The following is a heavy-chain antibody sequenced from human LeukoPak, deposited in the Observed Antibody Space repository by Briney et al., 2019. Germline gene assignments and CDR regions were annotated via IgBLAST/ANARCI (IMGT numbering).Heavy chain of an antibody. CDR2: IIPIFGTA. CDR1: GGTFSSYA. J-gene: IGHJ6*02. Sequence: SVKVSCKASGGTFSSYAISWVRQAPGRGLEWMGGIIPIFGTANYAQKFQGRVTITADESTSTAYMELSSLRSEDTAVYYCARGPNNYYGSGSYYYYYYGMDVWGQGTTVTVSS. V-gene: IGHV1-69*13. D-gene: IGHD3-10*01. CDR3: ARGPNNYYGSGSYYYYYYGMDV.